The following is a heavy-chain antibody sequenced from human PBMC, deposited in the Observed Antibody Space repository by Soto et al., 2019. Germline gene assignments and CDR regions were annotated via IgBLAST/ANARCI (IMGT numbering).Heavy chain of an antibody. CDR1: GGSISSYY. D-gene: IGHD3-10*01. CDR3: ARAKGNYGSGSRYYFDY. V-gene: IGHV4-59*01. J-gene: IGHJ4*02. CDR2: IYYSGST. Sequence: SETLSLTCTVSGGSISSYYWSWIRQPPGKGLEWIGYIYYSGSTNYNPSLKSRVTISVDTSKNQFSLKLSSVTAADTAVYYCARAKGNYGSGSRYYFDYWGQGTLVTVSS.